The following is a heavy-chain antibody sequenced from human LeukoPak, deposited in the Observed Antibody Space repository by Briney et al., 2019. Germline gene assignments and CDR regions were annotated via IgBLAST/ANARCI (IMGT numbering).Heavy chain of an antibody. D-gene: IGHD6-19*01. J-gene: IGHJ4*02. V-gene: IGHV3-48*03. CDR1: GFAFSVYE. CDR2: ISSSGGTR. CDR3: ATLTVASSFDY. Sequence: PGGSLRLSCAASGFAFSVYEMYWVRQAPGKGLEWAPYISSSGGTRYYADSVKGRFTISRDNAKNSLYLQMNSLRAEDTAVYYCATLTVASSFDYWGQGTLVTVSS.